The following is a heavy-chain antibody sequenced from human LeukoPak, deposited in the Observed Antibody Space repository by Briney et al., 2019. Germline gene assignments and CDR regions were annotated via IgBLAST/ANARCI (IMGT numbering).Heavy chain of an antibody. Sequence: PSETLSLTCAVYGGSFSGYYWSWIRQPPGQGLEWMGEIIHSGRTTYNPPIQSRVAISVDTSTTHFSLNLSSVTAADTSVYYCASLYYDYVWGSYRNLAIPGYMDVWGKGTTVTVSS. D-gene: IGHD3-16*02. CDR3: ASLYYDYVWGSYRNLAIPGYMDV. CDR1: GGSFSGYY. CDR2: IIHSGRT. J-gene: IGHJ6*03. V-gene: IGHV4-34*12.